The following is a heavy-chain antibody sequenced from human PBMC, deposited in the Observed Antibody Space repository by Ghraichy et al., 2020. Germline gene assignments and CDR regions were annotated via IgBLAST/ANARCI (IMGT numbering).Heavy chain of an antibody. Sequence: GGSLRLSCAASGFTVSRTYTSWVRQAPGKGLAWVSVIYSAGSTYYADSVRGRFTISRDNSKNALYLQMNSLRAEDTAVYYCARDESSSGTFDYWGQGTLVTVSS. V-gene: IGHV3-66*02. D-gene: IGHD6-13*01. CDR2: IYSAGST. CDR3: ARDESSSGTFDY. CDR1: GFTVSRTY. J-gene: IGHJ4*02.